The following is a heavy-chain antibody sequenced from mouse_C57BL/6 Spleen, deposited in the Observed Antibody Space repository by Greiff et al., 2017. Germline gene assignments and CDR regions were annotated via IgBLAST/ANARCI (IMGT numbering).Heavy chain of an antibody. CDR1: GYAFSSSW. CDR3: APTFTTVVARGFAY. D-gene: IGHD1-1*01. J-gene: IGHJ3*01. CDR2: IYPGDGDT. V-gene: IGHV1-82*01. Sequence: QVQLKESGPELVKPGASVKISCKASGYAFSSSWMNWVKQRPGKGLEWIGRIYPGDGDTNYNGKFKGKATLTADKSSSTAYMQLSSLTSEDSAVYFCAPTFTTVVARGFAYWGQGTLVTVSA.